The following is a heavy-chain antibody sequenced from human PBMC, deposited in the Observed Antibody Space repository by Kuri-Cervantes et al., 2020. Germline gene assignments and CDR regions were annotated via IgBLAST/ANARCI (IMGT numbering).Heavy chain of an antibody. CDR3: ARQVYYYDSSGHTEYYFDY. Sequence: SETLSLTCTVSGGSISSSSYYWGWIRQPPGKGLERIGSIYYSGSTYYNPSLKSRVTISVDTSKNQFSLKLSSVTAADTAVYYCARQVYYYDSSGHTEYYFDYWGQGTLVTVSS. V-gene: IGHV4-39*01. D-gene: IGHD3-22*01. J-gene: IGHJ4*02. CDR2: IYYSGST. CDR1: GGSISSSSYY.